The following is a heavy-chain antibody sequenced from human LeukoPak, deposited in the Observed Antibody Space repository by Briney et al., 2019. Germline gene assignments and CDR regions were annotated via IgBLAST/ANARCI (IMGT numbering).Heavy chain of an antibody. V-gene: IGHV1-69*06. J-gene: IGHJ5*02. CDR2: IIPIFGTA. D-gene: IGHD6-13*01. Sequence: SVTVSFKASGGTFSSYAISWVRQAPGQGLEWMGGIIPIFGTANYAQKFQGRVTITADKSTSTAYMELSSLRSEDTAVYCCARDSSTDSSSWYWFDPWGQGTLVTVSS. CDR3: ARDSSTDSSSWYWFDP. CDR1: GGTFSSYA.